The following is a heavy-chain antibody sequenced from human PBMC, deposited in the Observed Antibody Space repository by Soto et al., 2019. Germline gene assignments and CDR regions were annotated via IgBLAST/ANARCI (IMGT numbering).Heavy chain of an antibody. V-gene: IGHV1-8*01. CDR2: MNPNSANT. Sequence: QVQLVQSGAEVKKPGASVKVSCKASGYTFTSYDINWVRQATGQGLEWMGWMNPNSANTGYAQKFQGRLTMTRNTSISTAYMEQTSRRSEDTTVYYCASSDGNNLNWFDTWGQGTLVTLSS. CDR1: GYTFTSYD. CDR3: ASSDGNNLNWFDT. J-gene: IGHJ5*02. D-gene: IGHD2-15*01.